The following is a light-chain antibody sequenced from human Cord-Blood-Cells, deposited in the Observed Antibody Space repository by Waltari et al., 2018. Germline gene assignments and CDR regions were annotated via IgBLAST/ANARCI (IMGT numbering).Light chain of an antibody. CDR1: QSVSSY. Sequence: IVLTQCPATLSLSPGERATLSCRASQSVSSYLAWYQQKPGQAPRLLIYDASNRATGIPARFSGSGSGTDFTLTISSLEPEDFAVYYCQQRSNWPPTFGGGTKVEIK. J-gene: IGKJ4*02. CDR2: DAS. V-gene: IGKV3-11*01. CDR3: QQRSNWPPT.